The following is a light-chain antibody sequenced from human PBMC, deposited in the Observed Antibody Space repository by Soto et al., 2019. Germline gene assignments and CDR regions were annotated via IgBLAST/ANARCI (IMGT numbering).Light chain of an antibody. CDR3: NSYTTSGSRV. Sequence: QSALTQPASVSGSPGQTITISCTGTSNDVGAYKSVSWYQHHPGKVPKLIVYDVNIRPSGVSDRFSGSKSGSTASLTISGRQGEDEADYYCNSYTTSGSRVFGAWTKLTVL. V-gene: IGLV2-14*01. J-gene: IGLJ2*01. CDR1: SNDVGAYKS. CDR2: DVN.